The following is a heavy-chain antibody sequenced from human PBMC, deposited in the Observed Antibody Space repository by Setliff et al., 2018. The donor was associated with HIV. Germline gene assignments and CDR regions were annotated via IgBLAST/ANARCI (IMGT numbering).Heavy chain of an antibody. CDR2: IRSKAYGGTT. V-gene: IGHV3-49*04. Sequence: GGSLRLSCTPSGFTFGDYAMSWVRQAPGKGLEWVGFIRSKAYGGTTEYAASVKGRFTISRDDSKSIAYLQMNSLKTEDTAVYYCTRGGGYYNFWSGYSPVYCYGMDVWGQGTTVTVSS. J-gene: IGHJ6*02. CDR3: TRGGGYYNFWSGYSPVYCYGMDV. D-gene: IGHD3-3*01. CDR1: GFTFGDYA.